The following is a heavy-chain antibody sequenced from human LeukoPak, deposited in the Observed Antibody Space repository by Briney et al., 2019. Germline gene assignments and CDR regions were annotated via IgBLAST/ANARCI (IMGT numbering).Heavy chain of an antibody. J-gene: IGHJ4*02. V-gene: IGHV1-2*02. Sequence: ASVKVSCKASGYTFTSYGISWVRQAPGQGLEWMGWINPNSGGTNYAQKFQGRVTMTRDTSISTAYMELSRLRSDDTAVYYCARAVDIVVVVAATEDYFDYWGQGTLVTVSS. CDR1: GYTFTSYG. CDR3: ARAVDIVVVVAATEDYFDY. CDR2: INPNSGGT. D-gene: IGHD2-15*01.